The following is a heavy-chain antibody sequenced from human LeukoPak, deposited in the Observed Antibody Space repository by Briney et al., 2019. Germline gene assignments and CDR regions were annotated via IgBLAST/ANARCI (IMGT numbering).Heavy chain of an antibody. CDR2: INPSGGST. D-gene: IGHD3-22*01. CDR3: ASTYYYDSSGPEARPDLSYYYYYGMDV. Sequence: PAASVKVSCKASGYTFTSYYMHWVRQAPGQGLEWMGIINPSGGSTSYAQKFQGRVTMTRDTSTSTVYMELSSLRSEDTAVYYCASTYYYDSSGPEARPDLSYYYYYGMDVWGQGTTVTVSS. CDR1: GYTFTSYY. J-gene: IGHJ6*02. V-gene: IGHV1-46*01.